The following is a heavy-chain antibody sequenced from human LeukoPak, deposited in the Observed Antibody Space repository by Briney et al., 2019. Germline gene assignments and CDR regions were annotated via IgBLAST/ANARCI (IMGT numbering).Heavy chain of an antibody. CDR2: IYYSGST. Sequence: PSETLSLTCTVSGGSISSYYWSWIRQPPGKGLEWIGYIYYSGSTNYNPSLKSRVTISVDTSKNQFSLKLSSVTAADTAVYYCARVGTGSGSYQDPPLDYRGQGTLVTVSS. D-gene: IGHD3-10*01. J-gene: IGHJ4*02. V-gene: IGHV4-59*01. CDR1: GGSISSYY. CDR3: ARVGTGSGSYQDPPLDY.